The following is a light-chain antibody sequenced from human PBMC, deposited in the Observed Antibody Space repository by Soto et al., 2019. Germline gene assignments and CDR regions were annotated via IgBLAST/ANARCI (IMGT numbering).Light chain of an antibody. J-gene: IGKJ1*01. CDR2: GAS. CDR3: QQYNYWPRT. CDR1: ESVSSN. Sequence: EIVMTQSPGPLSVSPGERATLSCRASESVSSNLAWYQQKPGQAPSLLIYGASTRAAGVPVRFXGSGSGTXXXXXXXXLQSEDFAVYYCQQYNYWPRTFGQGTKVEIK. V-gene: IGKV3-15*01.